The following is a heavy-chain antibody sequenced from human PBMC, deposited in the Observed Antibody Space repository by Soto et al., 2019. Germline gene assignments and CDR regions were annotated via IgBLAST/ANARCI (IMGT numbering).Heavy chain of an antibody. J-gene: IGHJ4*02. V-gene: IGHV3-23*01. D-gene: IGHD3-3*01. CDR2: LSGSVDNT. Sequence: GGSLRLSCAASGFIFSGYAMSWVRQAPGKGLEWVSTLSGSVDNTYYADSLKGRFTISRDTSKNTLYLQMNSLRAEDTAVYFCAKDRDFWTGSGIDYWGQGTLVTVSS. CDR1: GFIFSGYA. CDR3: AKDRDFWTGSGIDY.